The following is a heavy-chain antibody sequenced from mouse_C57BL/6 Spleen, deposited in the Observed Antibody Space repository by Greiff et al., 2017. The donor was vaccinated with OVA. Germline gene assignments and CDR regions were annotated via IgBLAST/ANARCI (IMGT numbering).Heavy chain of an antibody. V-gene: IGHV14-4*01. CDR2: IDPENGDT. CDR3: TTGSSGAVDY. D-gene: IGHD3-2*02. J-gene: IGHJ2*01. Sequence: VQLQQSGAELVRPGASVKLSCTASGFNIKDDYMHWVKQRPEQGLEWIGWIDPENGDTEYASKFQGKATITADTSSNTAYLQLSSLTSEDTAVYYCTTGSSGAVDYWGQGTTLTVSS. CDR1: GFNIKDDY.